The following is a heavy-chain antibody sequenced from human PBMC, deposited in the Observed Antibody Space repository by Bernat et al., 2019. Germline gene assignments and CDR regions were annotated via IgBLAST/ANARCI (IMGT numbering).Heavy chain of an antibody. Sequence: EVQLLESGGGLVQPGGSLRLSCAASGFTFSSYAMSWVRQAPGKGLEWVSAISGSGGSTYYADSVKGRFTISRDNSKNTLYLQMNSLRAEDTAVYYCASPYLLLWFEQLPRFAYWGQGTLVTVFS. J-gene: IGHJ4*02. CDR1: GFTFSSYA. D-gene: IGHD3-10*01. CDR3: ASPYLLLWFEQLPRFAY. V-gene: IGHV3-23*01. CDR2: ISGSGGST.